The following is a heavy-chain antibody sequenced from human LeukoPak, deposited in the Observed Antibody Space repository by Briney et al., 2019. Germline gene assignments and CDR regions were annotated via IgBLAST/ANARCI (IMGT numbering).Heavy chain of an antibody. CDR2: IYTSGST. CDR1: GSISGYY. D-gene: IGHD2-2*01. J-gene: IGHJ3*02. CDR3: ARQKCTSTSCLTKNAFDI. V-gene: IGHV4-4*09. Sequence: SETLSLTCTVSGSISGYYWSWIRQPPGKGLEWIGYIYTSGSTNYNPSLESRVTISVATSKNQFSLALSSVTAADTAVYYCARQKCTSTSCLTKNAFDIWGQGTMVTVSS.